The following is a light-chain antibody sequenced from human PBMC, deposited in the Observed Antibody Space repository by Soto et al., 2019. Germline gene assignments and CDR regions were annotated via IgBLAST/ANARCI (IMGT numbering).Light chain of an antibody. CDR3: HQRQSWPRT. Sequence: ITQSPAVWSVSPRDSATRSGGDSQSVSTSLAWYQQKPGQARRLLIYDASTRAPGIPDRFSGSGSGTDFTLTISDVQPEDFALYYCHQRQSWPRTFGQGTKVDIK. CDR1: QSVSTS. V-gene: IGKV3D-15*01. CDR2: DAS. J-gene: IGKJ1*01.